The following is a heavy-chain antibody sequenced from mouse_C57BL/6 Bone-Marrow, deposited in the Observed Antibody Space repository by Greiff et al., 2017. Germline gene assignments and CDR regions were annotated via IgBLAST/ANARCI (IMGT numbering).Heavy chain of an antibody. CDR2: ISSGGSYT. V-gene: IGHV5-6*02. D-gene: IGHD2-12*01. CDR3: ARPRYDGFAY. J-gene: IGHJ3*01. Sequence: EVKLMESGGDLVKPGGSLKLSCAASGFTFSSYGMSWVRQTPDKRLEWVATISSGGSYTYYPDSVKGRFTISRDNAKSTLYLQMSSLKSEDTAMYYCARPRYDGFAYWGQGTLVTVSA. CDR1: GFTFSSYG.